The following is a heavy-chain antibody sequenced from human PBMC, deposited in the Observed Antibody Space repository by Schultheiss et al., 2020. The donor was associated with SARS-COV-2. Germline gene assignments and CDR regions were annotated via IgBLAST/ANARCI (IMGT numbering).Heavy chain of an antibody. CDR2: IYHSGNI. CDR3: ARGGAARQPPPV. D-gene: IGHD6-6*01. Sequence: SETLSLTCTVSGGSVTSASDHWSWIRQPPGKGLEWIGYIYHSGNIKYSSSLKSRVSISVDTSKNQVSLKVRSVTAADTAVYYCARGGAARQPPPVWGQGTLVTVSS. J-gene: IGHJ4*02. CDR1: GGSVTSASDH. V-gene: IGHV4-61*01.